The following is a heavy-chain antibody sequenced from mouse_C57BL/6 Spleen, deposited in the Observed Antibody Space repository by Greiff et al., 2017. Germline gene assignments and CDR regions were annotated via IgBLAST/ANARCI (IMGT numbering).Heavy chain of an antibody. CDR2: INPGSGGT. Sequence: VQLQQSGAELVRPGTSVKVSCKASGYAFTNYLIEWVKQRPGQGLEWIGVINPGSGGTNYNEKFKGKATLTADKSSSTAYMQLSSLTSEDSAFYIGASSTVDYYAMDYWGQGTSGTVSS. J-gene: IGHJ4*01. CDR3: ASSTVDYYAMDY. V-gene: IGHV1-54*01. D-gene: IGHD1-1*01. CDR1: GYAFTNYL.